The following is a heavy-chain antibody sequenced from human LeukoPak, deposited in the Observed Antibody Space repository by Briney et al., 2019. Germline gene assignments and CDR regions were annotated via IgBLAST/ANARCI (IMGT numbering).Heavy chain of an antibody. D-gene: IGHD2-21*02. Sequence: ASVKVSCKASGYTFTGYYVHWVRQAPGQGLEWMGRINPNSGDTNYAQKFQGRVTMTRDTSNSTAYMELSRLRSDDTAVYYCARDYCGGDCFPDYWGQGTLVTVSS. CDR1: GYTFTGYY. J-gene: IGHJ4*02. CDR2: INPNSGDT. CDR3: ARDYCGGDCFPDY. V-gene: IGHV1-2*06.